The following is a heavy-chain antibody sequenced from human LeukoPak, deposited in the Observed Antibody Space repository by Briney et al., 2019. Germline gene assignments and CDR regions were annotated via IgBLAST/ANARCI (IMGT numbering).Heavy chain of an antibody. D-gene: IGHD4-23*01. V-gene: IGHV3-74*01. Sequence: GSLRLSCAASGFTLSSYWMHWVRQAPEKGLVWVSRINGDGSATTYADSVRGRFTISKDNAKNTLYLQMNSLRAEDTAVYYCARGRPHGNDYWGQGTLVTVSS. CDR3: ARGRPHGNDY. CDR1: GFTLSSYW. CDR2: INGDGSAT. J-gene: IGHJ4*02.